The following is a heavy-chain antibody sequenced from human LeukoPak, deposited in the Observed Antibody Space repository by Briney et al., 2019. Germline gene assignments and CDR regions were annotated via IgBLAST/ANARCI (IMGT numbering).Heavy chain of an antibody. V-gene: IGHV4-4*07. CDR3: ARDRSDCSGGSCRGWFDP. CDR2: IYTSGST. Sequence: SETLSLTCTVSGGSISSYYWSWIRQPAGKGLEWIGRIYTSGSTNYNPSFKSRVTMSVDTSKNQFSLKLSSVTAADTAVYYCARDRSDCSGGSCRGWFDPWGQGTLVTVSS. J-gene: IGHJ5*02. D-gene: IGHD2-15*01. CDR1: GGSISSYY.